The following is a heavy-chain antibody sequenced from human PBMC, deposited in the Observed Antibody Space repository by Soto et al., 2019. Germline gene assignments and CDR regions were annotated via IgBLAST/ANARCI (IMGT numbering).Heavy chain of an antibody. CDR2: IIPIPGIA. D-gene: IGHD5-12*01. J-gene: IGHJ5*02. CDR3: AGGGHTQGGS. V-gene: IGHV1-69*02. Sequence: QVQLVQSGAEVKKPGSSVKVSCKASGGTFSSYTISWVRQAPGQGLEWMGRIIPIPGIAIYAQKFQGRVXSXXDKSRSTAYMELSSLRSEDAGVYYCAGGGHTQGGSWGQGTLVTVSS. CDR1: GGTFSSYT.